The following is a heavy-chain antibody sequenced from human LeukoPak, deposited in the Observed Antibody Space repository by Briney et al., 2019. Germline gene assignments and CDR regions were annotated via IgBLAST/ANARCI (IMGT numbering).Heavy chain of an antibody. D-gene: IGHD2-21*02. J-gene: IGHJ6*02. CDR2: ISGSGGST. V-gene: IGHV3-23*01. CDR3: AKVRGVTPLYGMDV. Sequence: GGSLRLSCAASGFTFSSYAMSWVRQAPGKGLEWVSAISGSGGSTYYADSVKGRFTISRDNSKNTLYLQMNSLRAEDMAVYYCAKVRGVTPLYGMDVWGQGTTVTVSS. CDR1: GFTFSSYA.